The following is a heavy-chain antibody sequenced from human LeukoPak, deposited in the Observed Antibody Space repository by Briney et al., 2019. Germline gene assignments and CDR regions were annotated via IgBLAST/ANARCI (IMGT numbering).Heavy chain of an antibody. Sequence: SGTLSLTCTVSGGSISIYYWSWIRQPPGKGREWSGYISTSGITKSNPSLKSRVTISVDTSKNEFSLNLSSVTAADTAVYYCARLHGGKGQYYFDYWGQGTLVTVSS. CDR2: ISTSGIT. CDR1: GGSISIYY. V-gene: IGHV4-4*09. J-gene: IGHJ4*02. D-gene: IGHD4-23*01. CDR3: ARLHGGKGQYYFDY.